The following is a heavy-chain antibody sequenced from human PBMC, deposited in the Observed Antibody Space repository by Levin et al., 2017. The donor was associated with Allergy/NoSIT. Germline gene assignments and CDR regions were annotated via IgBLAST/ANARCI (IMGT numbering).Heavy chain of an antibody. D-gene: IGHD2-8*02. J-gene: IGHJ4*02. V-gene: IGHV1-46*01. CDR1: GYTFTNYY. CDR3: ARAGTAIDYFDS. CDR2: IDPSGGTT. Sequence: GGSLRLSCKASGYTFTNYYLHWVRQAPGHGLEWMGLIDPSGGTTSYAQKVRGRITMTRDTSTNTVYMDLSSLRSDEDTAVYYCARAGTAIDYFDSWGQGTLVTVSS.